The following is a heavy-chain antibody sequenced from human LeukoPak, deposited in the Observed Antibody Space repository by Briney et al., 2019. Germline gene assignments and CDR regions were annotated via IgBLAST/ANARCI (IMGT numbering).Heavy chain of an antibody. CDR2: IIPIFGTA. V-gene: IGHV1-69*13. CDR1: GGTFSSYA. J-gene: IGHJ4*02. CDR3: ARDMLGATREYGLDY. D-gene: IGHD1-26*01. Sequence: GASVKVSCKASGGTFSSYAISWVRQAPGQGLEWMGGIIPIFGTANYAQKFQGRVTITADESTSTAYMELSSLRSEDTAVYYCARDMLGATREYGLDYWGQGTLVTVSS.